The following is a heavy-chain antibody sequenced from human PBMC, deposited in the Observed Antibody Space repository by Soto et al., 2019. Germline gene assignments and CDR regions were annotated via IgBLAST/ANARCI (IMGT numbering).Heavy chain of an antibody. Sequence: GESLKISCKASGYTFTNYWIGWVRQMPGKGLEWMGIIFPGDSDTRYSPSFQGQVTISADKSISTAYLQWSSLKASDTAMFYCARRSAAYGLDVWGQGTTVTVSS. J-gene: IGHJ6*02. CDR1: GYTFTNYW. V-gene: IGHV5-51*01. CDR2: IFPGDSDT. D-gene: IGHD2-15*01. CDR3: ARRSAAYGLDV.